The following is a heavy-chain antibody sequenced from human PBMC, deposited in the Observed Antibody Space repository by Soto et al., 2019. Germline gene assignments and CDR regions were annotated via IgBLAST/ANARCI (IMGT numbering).Heavy chain of an antibody. CDR1: GFTFSNYA. D-gene: IGHD4-17*01. CDR2: ISGSGGST. J-gene: IGHJ4*02. CDR3: ATQTVTTSPRAYYFDY. V-gene: IGHV3-23*01. Sequence: PGGSLRLSCVASGFTFSNYAMSWVRQAPGKGLEWVSAISGSGGSTYYADSVKGRFTISRDNSKNTLYLQMNSLRAEDTAVYYYATQTVTTSPRAYYFDYWGQGTLVTVSS.